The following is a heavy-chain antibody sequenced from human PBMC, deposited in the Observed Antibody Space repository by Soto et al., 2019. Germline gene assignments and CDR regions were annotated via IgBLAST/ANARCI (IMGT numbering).Heavy chain of an antibody. J-gene: IGHJ4*02. D-gene: IGHD4-17*01. CDR3: ARVPVTIPYYFDY. CDR1: GFTFSSYS. Sequence: EVQLVESGGGLVKPGGSLRLSCAASGFTFSSYSMNWVRQAPGKGREWVSSISSSSSYIYYADSVKGRFTISRDNAKNSLYLQMNSLRAEDTAVYYCARVPVTIPYYFDYWGQGTLVTVSS. V-gene: IGHV3-21*01. CDR2: ISSSSSYI.